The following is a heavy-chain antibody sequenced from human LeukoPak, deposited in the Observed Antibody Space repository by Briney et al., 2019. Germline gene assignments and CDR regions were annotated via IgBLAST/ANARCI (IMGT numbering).Heavy chain of an antibody. CDR2: IIPILGIA. CDR3: AREGYGSGSPGGYFDY. V-gene: IGHV1-69*04. J-gene: IGHJ4*02. D-gene: IGHD3-10*01. CDR1: GGTFSSYA. Sequence: ASVKVSCKASGGTFSSYAISWVRQAPGQGLEWMGRIIPILGIANYAQKFQGRVTTTADKSTSTAYMELSSLRSEDTAVYYCAREGYGSGSPGGYFDYWGQGTLVTVSS.